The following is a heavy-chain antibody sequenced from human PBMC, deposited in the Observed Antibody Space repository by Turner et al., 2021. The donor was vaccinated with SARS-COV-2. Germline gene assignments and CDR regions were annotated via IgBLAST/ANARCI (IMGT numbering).Heavy chain of an antibody. CDR1: GYTLIELS. CDR3: ATGYAYCGGDCSIDY. D-gene: IGHD2-21*02. Sequence: QVQLVQSGAEVKKPGASVKVSCKVSGYTLIELSMHWVRQAPGKGLGWMGSFDPEDGETIYAQKFQGRVTMTEDTSTDTAYMELSSLRSEDTAVYYCATGYAYCGGDCSIDYWGQGTLVTVSS. V-gene: IGHV1-24*01. CDR2: FDPEDGET. J-gene: IGHJ4*02.